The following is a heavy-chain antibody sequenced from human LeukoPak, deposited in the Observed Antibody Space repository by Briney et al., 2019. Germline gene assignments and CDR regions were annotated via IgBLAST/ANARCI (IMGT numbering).Heavy chain of an antibody. V-gene: IGHV1-2*02. CDR2: INPNSGGT. CDR3: ARAGAVVDNWFDP. CDR1: GYTFTGYY. Sequence: ASVKVSCKASGYTFTGYYMHWVRQAPGQGLEWMGWINPNSGGTNYAQKFQGRVTMTRDTSISTAYMELSRLRSDDTAVYYCARAGAVVDNWFDPWGQGTLVTVSS. D-gene: IGHD2-15*01. J-gene: IGHJ5*02.